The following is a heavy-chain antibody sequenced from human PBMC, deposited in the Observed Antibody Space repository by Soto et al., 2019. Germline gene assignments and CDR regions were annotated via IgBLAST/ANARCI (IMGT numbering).Heavy chain of an antibody. CDR2: ISWDGGST. J-gene: IGHJ6*02. V-gene: IGHV3-43*01. Sequence: EVQLVESGGVVVQPGGSLRLSCAASGFTFDDYTMHWVRQAPGKGLEWVSLISWDGGSTYYADSVKGRFTISRDNSKNSLYLQMNSLRTEDTALYYCAKDGYYYGMDVWGQVTTVTVSS. CDR1: GFTFDDYT. CDR3: AKDGYYYGMDV.